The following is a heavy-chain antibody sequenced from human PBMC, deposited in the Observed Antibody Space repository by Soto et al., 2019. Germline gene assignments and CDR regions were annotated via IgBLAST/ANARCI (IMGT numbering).Heavy chain of an antibody. CDR1: GFTFSSLA. CDR2: IDYSGGIR. D-gene: IGHD3-3*01. J-gene: IGHJ4*02. CDR3: AKDATRASGWYYFEC. V-gene: IGHV3-23*01. Sequence: EVQLLESGGGLVQPGGSLRLSCAASGFTFSSLAMGWVRQAPGTGLEWVSAIDYSGGIRYYADSVKGRFTSSRDKSTSTLYRHMNSQSAADAAVYYCAKDATRASGWYYFECWGQGDLVTVSS.